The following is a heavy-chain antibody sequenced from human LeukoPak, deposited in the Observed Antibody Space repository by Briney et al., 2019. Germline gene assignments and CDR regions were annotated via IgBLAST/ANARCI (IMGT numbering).Heavy chain of an antibody. Sequence: ASVKVSCKASGYTFTSYYMHWVRQAPGQGLEWMGIINPSGGSTGYAQKFQGRVTMTRDTSTNTVYMELSSLRSEDTAVYYCARFTLHGNAFDIWGQGTMVTVSS. CDR2: INPSGGST. CDR1: GYTFTSYY. CDR3: ARFTLHGNAFDI. V-gene: IGHV1-46*01. J-gene: IGHJ3*02.